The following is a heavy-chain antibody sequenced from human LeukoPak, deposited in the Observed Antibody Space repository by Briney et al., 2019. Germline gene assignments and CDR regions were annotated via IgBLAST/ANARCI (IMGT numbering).Heavy chain of an antibody. CDR1: GFTFSSYA. CDR2: ISGSGGST. Sequence: GGSLRLSCAASGFTFSSYAMSWVRKAPGKGLEWVSAISGSGGSTYYADSVKGRFTISRDNSKNTLYLQMNSLRAEDTAVYYCARGLLDRYYFDYWGQGTLVTVSS. CDR3: ARGLLDRYYFDY. V-gene: IGHV3-23*01. J-gene: IGHJ4*02. D-gene: IGHD1-1*01.